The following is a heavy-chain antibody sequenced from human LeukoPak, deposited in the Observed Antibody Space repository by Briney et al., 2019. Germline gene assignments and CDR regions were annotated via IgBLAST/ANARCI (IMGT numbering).Heavy chain of an antibody. CDR3: ARDDCSGGSCYYFDY. Sequence: PGGSLRLSCAASGFTFSSYSMNWVRQAPGKGREWVSSISSSSSYIYYADSVKGRFTISRDNAKNSLYLQMNSLRAEDTAVYYCARDDCSGGSCYYFDYWGQGTLVTVSP. V-gene: IGHV3-21*01. D-gene: IGHD2-15*01. CDR2: ISSSSSYI. CDR1: GFTFSSYS. J-gene: IGHJ4*02.